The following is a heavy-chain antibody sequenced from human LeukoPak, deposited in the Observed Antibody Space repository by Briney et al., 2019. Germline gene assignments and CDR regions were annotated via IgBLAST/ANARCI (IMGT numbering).Heavy chain of an antibody. J-gene: IGHJ4*02. CDR3: ARASNCISTTCSVDY. D-gene: IGHD2/OR15-2a*01. V-gene: IGHV3-33*08. CDR2: IWYDGSDK. Sequence: PGGSLRLSCAASGFTFSSYAMHWVRQAPGKGLEWVALIWYDGSDKYYADSVKGRFTISRDNSKNTLYVQMNSLRAEDTAVYYCARASNCISTTCSVDYWGQGALVTVSS. CDR1: GFTFSSYA.